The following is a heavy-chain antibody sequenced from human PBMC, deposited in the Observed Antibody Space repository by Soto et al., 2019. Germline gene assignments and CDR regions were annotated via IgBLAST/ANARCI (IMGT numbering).Heavy chain of an antibody. CDR3: AKGGNTNNNYYHYMDV. V-gene: IGHV3-23*01. D-gene: IGHD2-15*01. CDR1: GLIVNNNF. Sequence: GGSLRLSCEASGLIVNNNFMNWVRQAPGRGLEWVSTISGSGGNTHYADSVKGRITVSRDNSKNSLYLQMSSLRAEDTAVYYCAKGGNTNNNYYHYMDVWGKGTAVTVSS. CDR2: ISGSGGNT. J-gene: IGHJ6*03.